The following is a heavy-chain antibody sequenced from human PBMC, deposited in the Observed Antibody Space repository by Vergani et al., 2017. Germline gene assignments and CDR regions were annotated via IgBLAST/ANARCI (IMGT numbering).Heavy chain of an antibody. CDR1: GFTFSSYA. D-gene: IGHD4-17*01. CDR3: AGEETYGDYGAFDI. Sequence: QVQLVESGGGVVQPGRSLRLSCAASGFTFSSYAMHWVRQAPGKGLEWVAVISYDGSNKYYADSVKGRFTISRDNSKNTLYLQMNSLRAEDTAVYYCAGEETYGDYGAFDIWGQGTMVTVSS. CDR2: ISYDGSNK. J-gene: IGHJ3*02. V-gene: IGHV3-30*01.